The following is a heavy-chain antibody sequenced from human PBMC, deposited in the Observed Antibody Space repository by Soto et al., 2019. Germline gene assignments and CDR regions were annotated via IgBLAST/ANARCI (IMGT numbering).Heavy chain of an antibody. CDR2: INAGNGNT. CDR3: ARVKAYNWFDP. J-gene: IGHJ5*02. Sequence: GASVKVSCKASGYTFTSYAMHWVRQAPGQRLEWMGWINAGNGNTKYSQKFQGRVTITRDTSASTAYMELSSLRSEDTAVCYCARVKAYNWFDPWGQGTLVTVSS. CDR1: GYTFTSYA. V-gene: IGHV1-3*01.